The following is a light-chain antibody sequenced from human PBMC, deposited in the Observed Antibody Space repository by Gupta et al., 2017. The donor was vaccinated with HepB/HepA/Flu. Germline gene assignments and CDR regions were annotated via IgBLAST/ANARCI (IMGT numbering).Light chain of an antibody. CDR1: SGHSSYA. Sequence: QLVLTQSPSASASLGASVKLTCTLSSGHSSYAIAWHQQQPEKGPRYLMKLNSDGSHSKGDGIPDRFSGSSSGAERYLTISSLQSEDEADDYCQTWGTGFGVFGGGTKLTVL. CDR3: QTWGTGFGV. J-gene: IGLJ3*02. V-gene: IGLV4-69*01. CDR2: LNSDGSH.